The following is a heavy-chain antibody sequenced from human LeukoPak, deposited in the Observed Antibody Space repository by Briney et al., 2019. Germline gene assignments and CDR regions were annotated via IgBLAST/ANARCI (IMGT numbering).Heavy chain of an antibody. CDR3: AIGYYPPGGLDY. Sequence: ASVNVSCTASGYTFTSYAMHWVRQAPGQRLEWMGWINAGNGNTKYSQKFQGRVTITANESTSTAYMELSSLRSEDTAVYYCAIGYYPPGGLDYWGQGTLVTVSS. CDR1: GYTFTSYA. J-gene: IGHJ4*02. V-gene: IGHV1-3*01. D-gene: IGHD3-3*01. CDR2: INAGNGNT.